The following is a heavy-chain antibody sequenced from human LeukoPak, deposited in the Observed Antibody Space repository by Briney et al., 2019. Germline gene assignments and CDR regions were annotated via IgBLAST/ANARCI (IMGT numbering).Heavy chain of an antibody. CDR2: ISNTGSTM. V-gene: IGHV3-11*04. CDR3: ARVYRSGGSIDY. Sequence: TPGGSLRLXCAASGFRFSDYYMTWIRQAPGKGLEWVSYISNTGSTMYYADSVKGRFTISRDNAKNSLYLQMNSLRAEDTAVYYCARVYRSGGSIDYWGQGTLVTVSS. J-gene: IGHJ4*02. D-gene: IGHD2-15*01. CDR1: GFRFSDYY.